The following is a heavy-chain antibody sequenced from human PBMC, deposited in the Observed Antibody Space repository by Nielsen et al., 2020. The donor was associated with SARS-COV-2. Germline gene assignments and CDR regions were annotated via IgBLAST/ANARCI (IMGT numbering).Heavy chain of an antibody. CDR1: GFTFDDYA. Sequence: SLKISCAASGFTFDDYAMHWVRQAPGKGLEWVSGISWNSGSIGYADSVKGRFTISRDNAKNSLYLQMNSLRAEDTALYYCATGPVESGGSNYYYGMDVWGQGTTVTVSS. CDR2: ISWNSGSI. CDR3: ATGPVESGGSNYYYGMDV. J-gene: IGHJ6*02. V-gene: IGHV3-9*01. D-gene: IGHD1-14*01.